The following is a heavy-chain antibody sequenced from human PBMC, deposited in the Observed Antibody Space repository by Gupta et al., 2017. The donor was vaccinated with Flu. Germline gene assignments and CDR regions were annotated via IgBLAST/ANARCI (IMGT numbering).Heavy chain of an antibody. CDR1: GYTFTSYA. D-gene: IGHD5-24*01. CDR3: ARAGQERDGNNLYYYHYGMDV. CDR2: INAGTGNT. Sequence: QVQLVQSGAEVKKPGASVKLSCKPRGYTFTSYAIHWVRQAPGQRLEWMGWINAGTGNTEYSQKFQGRVTITRDTSASTAYVEVGSLRYEDTAIYFCARAGQERDGNNLYYYHYGMDVWVLGTTVTVSS. V-gene: IGHV1-3*01. J-gene: IGHJ6*02.